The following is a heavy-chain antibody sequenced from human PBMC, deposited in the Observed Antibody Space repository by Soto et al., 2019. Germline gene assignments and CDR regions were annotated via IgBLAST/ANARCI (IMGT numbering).Heavy chain of an antibody. D-gene: IGHD5-12*01. CDR3: AKGFKRWLQFFDY. CDR1: GFTFDDYA. V-gene: IGHV3-9*01. Sequence: EVQLVESGGGLVQPGRSLRLSCAASGFTFDDYAMHWVRQAPGKGPEWVSGISWNSGSIGYADSVKGRFTISRDNAKNSLYLQMNSLRAEDTALYYCAKGFKRWLQFFDYWGQGTLVTVSS. J-gene: IGHJ4*02. CDR2: ISWNSGSI.